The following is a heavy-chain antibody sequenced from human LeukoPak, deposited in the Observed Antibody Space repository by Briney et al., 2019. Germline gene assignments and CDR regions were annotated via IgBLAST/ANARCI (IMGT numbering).Heavy chain of an antibody. CDR3: AKSRESYWVPEFDY. J-gene: IGHJ4*02. V-gene: IGHV3-21*01. Sequence: GGSLRLSCEGSGFTFNSYSMNWDRQAPGKGLEWVSSISSSSSYIFYADSLKGRFTISRDNAKNSLFLQMNSLRAEDTAVYYCAKSRESYWVPEFDYWGQGTLVTVSS. CDR1: GFTFNSYS. D-gene: IGHD2-2*01. CDR2: ISSSSSYI.